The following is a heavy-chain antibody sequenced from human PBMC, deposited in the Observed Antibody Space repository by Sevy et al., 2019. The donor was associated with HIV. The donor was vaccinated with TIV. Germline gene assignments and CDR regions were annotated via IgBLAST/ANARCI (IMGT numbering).Heavy chain of an antibody. CDR3: ARGTYYYDTAGYGAFDL. D-gene: IGHD3-22*01. J-gene: IGHJ3*01. CDR1: GFTFPDYA. V-gene: IGHV3-20*01. Sequence: SGCLRLSCAASGFTFPDYAMSWVRQPPGKGLEGVSGINWNGDNTGYGDSLKGRFTISRGNAKNSLYLQIDSLRAEDKALYHCARGTYYYDTAGYGAFDLWGQGTMVTVSS. CDR2: INWNGDNT.